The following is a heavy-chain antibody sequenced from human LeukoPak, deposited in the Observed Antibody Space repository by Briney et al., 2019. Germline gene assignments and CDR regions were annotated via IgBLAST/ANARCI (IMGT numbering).Heavy chain of an antibody. D-gene: IGHD3-10*01. V-gene: IGHV4-61*02. Sequence: SETLSPTCTVSGDSISSGGYYWSWIRQPAGKGLEWIGRTFTNGSTNYKPSLKSRVTISVDTSKKQFSLKLSSVTAADTAVYFCARTPSGDYYTTFDYWGQGTLVTVSS. CDR1: GDSISSGGYY. CDR3: ARTPSGDYYTTFDY. J-gene: IGHJ4*02. CDR2: TFTNGST.